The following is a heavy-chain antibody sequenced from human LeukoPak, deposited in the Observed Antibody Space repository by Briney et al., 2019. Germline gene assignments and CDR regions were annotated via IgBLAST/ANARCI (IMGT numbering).Heavy chain of an antibody. J-gene: IGHJ4*02. Sequence: AGGSLRLSCAASGFTFSDYYMSWIRQAPGKGLEWVSYISSSGSTIYYADSVKGRFTISRDNAKNSLYLQMNSLRAEDTAVYYCARSYIAAAGTFDYWGQGTLVTLSS. CDR2: ISSSGSTI. CDR1: GFTFSDYY. D-gene: IGHD6-13*01. V-gene: IGHV3-11*04. CDR3: ARSYIAAAGTFDY.